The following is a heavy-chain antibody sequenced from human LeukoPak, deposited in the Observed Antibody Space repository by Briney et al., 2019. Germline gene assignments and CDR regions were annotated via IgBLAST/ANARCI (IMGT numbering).Heavy chain of an antibody. Sequence: SQTLSLTCTVSGGSISSGSYYWSWIRQPAGKGLERIGRIYTSGSTNCNPSLKSRVTISVDTSKNQFSLKLSSVTAADTAVYYCARAGGYDILTGYYKVGWFDPWGQGTLVTVSS. J-gene: IGHJ5*02. CDR3: ARAGGYDILTGYYKVGWFDP. CDR2: IYTSGST. V-gene: IGHV4-61*02. CDR1: GGSISSGSYY. D-gene: IGHD3-9*01.